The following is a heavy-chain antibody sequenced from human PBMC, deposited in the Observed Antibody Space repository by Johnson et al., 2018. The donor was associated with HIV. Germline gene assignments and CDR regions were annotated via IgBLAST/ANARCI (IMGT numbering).Heavy chain of an antibody. D-gene: IGHD5/OR15-5a*01. V-gene: IGHV3-33*06. CDR2: IWYDGSNK. Sequence: QVQLVESGGGVVQPGRSLRLSCAASGFTFSSYGMHWVRQAPGKGLEWVAVIWYDGSNKYYADSVKGRFTISRDNSKNTLFLQMGSLRAEDMAVYYCAKLDVSLDAFDIWGQGTMVTVSS. CDR3: AKLDVSLDAFDI. J-gene: IGHJ3*02. CDR1: GFTFSSYG.